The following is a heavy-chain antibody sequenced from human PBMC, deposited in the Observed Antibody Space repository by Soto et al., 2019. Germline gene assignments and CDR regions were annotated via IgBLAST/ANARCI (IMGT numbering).Heavy chain of an antibody. V-gene: IGHV1-8*01. D-gene: IGHD3-10*01. Sequence: QVQLVQSGAEVKKPGASVKVSCTGSGYTFRSYDIHWVRQATGQGLEWMGWVNPNTGNTGYAQKFQGRVNMTRDMSKSSAYIEVNRLTSEDTAIYYCARAYGAGSFDFWGQGTLVSVSS. J-gene: IGHJ5*01. CDR3: ARAYGAGSFDF. CDR1: GYTFRSYD. CDR2: VNPNTGNT.